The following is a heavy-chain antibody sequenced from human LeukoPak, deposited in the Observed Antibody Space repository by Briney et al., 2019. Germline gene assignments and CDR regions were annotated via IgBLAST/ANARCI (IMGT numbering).Heavy chain of an antibody. CDR3: ARDWGRVSYYYYGMDV. V-gene: IGHV3-21*01. Sequence: GGSLRLSCAASGFTFSSYCMNWVRQAPGKGLEWVSSISSGSSYIYYADSVKGRFTISRDNAKNSLYLQMNSLRAEDTAVYYCARDWGRVSYYYYGMDVWGQGTTVTVSS. J-gene: IGHJ6*02. CDR2: ISSGSSYI. CDR1: GFTFSSYC. D-gene: IGHD3-16*01.